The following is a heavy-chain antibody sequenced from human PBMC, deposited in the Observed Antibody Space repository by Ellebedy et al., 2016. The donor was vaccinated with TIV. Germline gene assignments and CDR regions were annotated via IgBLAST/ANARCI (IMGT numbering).Heavy chain of an antibody. Sequence: GESLKISCAASGFTFDDYGMSWVRQAPGKGLEWVSGINWNGGSTGYADSVKGRFTISRGNAKNSLYLQINSLRAEDTALYYCARRAGGGTYLDSWGQGTLVTVSS. V-gene: IGHV3-20*04. CDR1: GFTFDDYG. D-gene: IGHD3-16*01. J-gene: IGHJ4*02. CDR2: INWNGGST. CDR3: ARRAGGGTYLDS.